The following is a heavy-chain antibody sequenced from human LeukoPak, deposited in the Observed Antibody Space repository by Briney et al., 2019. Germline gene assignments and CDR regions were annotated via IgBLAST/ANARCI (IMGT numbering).Heavy chain of an antibody. D-gene: IGHD6-19*01. CDR1: GFTFSSCG. V-gene: IGHV3-30*02. J-gene: IGHJ4*02. CDR2: IRYDGSNK. CDR3: AKKGYSNGWRDSYYFDC. Sequence: GGSLRLSCAASGFTFSSCGKHWVRQAPGKGLEWVAFIRYDGSNKYYADSVKGRFTISRDNSKLYLQMNSLRAEDTAVYYCAKKGYSNGWRDSYYFDCWGQGTLVTVSS.